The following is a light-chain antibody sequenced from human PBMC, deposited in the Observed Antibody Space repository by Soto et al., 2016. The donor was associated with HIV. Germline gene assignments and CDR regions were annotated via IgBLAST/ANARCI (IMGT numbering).Light chain of an antibody. CDR2: GKN. V-gene: IGLV3-19*01. Sequence: SSGLTQDPAVSVALGQTVRITCQGDSLRSYYATWYQQKPGQAPVPVIYGKNNRPSGIPDRFSGSSSGNKASLTIAGAQAEDEADYYCNSRDSSGNHREVFGGGTKLTVL. CDR3: NSRDSSGNHREV. CDR1: SLRSYY. J-gene: IGLJ2*01.